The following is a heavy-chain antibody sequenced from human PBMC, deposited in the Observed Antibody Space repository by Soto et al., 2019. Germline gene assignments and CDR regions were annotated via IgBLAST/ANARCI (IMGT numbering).Heavy chain of an antibody. D-gene: IGHD1-26*01. Sequence: QVQLVESGGGVVQPGRSLRLSCAASGFTFSSYGMHWVRQAPGKGLEWVAVIWYDGSNKYYADSVKGRFTISRDNSKNTLYLQMNSLRAEDTAVYYCARDLPNIVGAIPDAFDIWGQGTMVTVSS. J-gene: IGHJ3*02. CDR3: ARDLPNIVGAIPDAFDI. V-gene: IGHV3-33*01. CDR1: GFTFSSYG. CDR2: IWYDGSNK.